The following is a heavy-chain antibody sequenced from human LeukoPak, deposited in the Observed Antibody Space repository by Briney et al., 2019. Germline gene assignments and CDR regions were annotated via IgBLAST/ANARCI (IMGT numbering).Heavy chain of an antibody. CDR3: ARDPGIAAAGFDY. Sequence: SETLSLTCTVSGGSISTYYWSWIRQPPGKGLEWIGYIYYSGSTDYNPSLKSRVTISVDTSKNQFSLKLSSVTAADTAVYYCARDPGIAAAGFDYWGQGTLVAVSS. CDR2: IYYSGST. D-gene: IGHD6-13*01. V-gene: IGHV4-59*01. CDR1: GGSISTYY. J-gene: IGHJ4*02.